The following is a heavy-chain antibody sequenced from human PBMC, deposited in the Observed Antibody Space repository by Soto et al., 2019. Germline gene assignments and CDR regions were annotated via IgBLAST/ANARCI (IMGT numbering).Heavy chain of an antibody. CDR1: GFTFSSYG. V-gene: IGHV3-33*01. Sequence: QVQLVESGGGVVQPGRSLRLSCAASGFTFSSYGMHWVRQAPGKGLEWVAVIWYDGSNKYYVDSVKGRFTISRDNSKNTLYLQMNSLRAEDTAVYYCARGGWSLEWLLYDFDYWGQGTLVTVSS. CDR2: IWYDGSNK. CDR3: ARGGWSLEWLLYDFDY. D-gene: IGHD3-3*01. J-gene: IGHJ4*02.